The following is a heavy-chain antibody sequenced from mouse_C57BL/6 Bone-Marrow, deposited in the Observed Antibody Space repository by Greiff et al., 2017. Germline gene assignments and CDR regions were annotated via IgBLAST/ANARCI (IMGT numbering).Heavy chain of an antibody. CDR2: IDPEDGAT. V-gene: IGHV14-2*01. CDR3: ARIDYYCNFDY. J-gene: IGHJ2*01. D-gene: IGHD1-1*01. CDR1: GFNITDYY. Sequence: VQLQQSGAELVKPGASVKLSCTASGFNITDYYMHWVKQRTEQGLEWIGRIDPEDGATKYAPKFQGKATITADTSSNTAYLQLSSLKSTDTAVYYCARIDYYCNFDYWGQGTTLTVSS.